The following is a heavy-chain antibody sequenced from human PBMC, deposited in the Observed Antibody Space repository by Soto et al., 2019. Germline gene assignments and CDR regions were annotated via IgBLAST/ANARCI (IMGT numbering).Heavy chain of an antibody. CDR3: ANSHVAGRIGFFDF. Sequence: EVQVLESGGGLVQPGGSLRLSCAASGFIFSDYAMSWVRRAPGKGLEWVSTISGSGGMTYYTDSVKGRFTISRDNSKNTLFLQMNSLRGEDTAVYYCANSHVAGRIGFFDFWGQGTLVTVSS. CDR1: GFIFSDYA. D-gene: IGHD2-15*01. CDR2: ISGSGGMT. J-gene: IGHJ4*02. V-gene: IGHV3-23*01.